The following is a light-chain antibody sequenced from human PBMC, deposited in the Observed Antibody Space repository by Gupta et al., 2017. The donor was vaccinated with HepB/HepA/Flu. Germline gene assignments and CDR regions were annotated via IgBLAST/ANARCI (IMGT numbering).Light chain of an antibody. CDR3: QQSDSTPRT. Sequence: DIQMTQSPSSLSASVGDRVTITCRASQSISSYLNWYQQKPGKAPKLLIYAASSLQSGVLSRFSGSGSGTDFTLTISRLQPEDFATYYCQQSDSTPRTFGQGTRVEIK. V-gene: IGKV1-39*01. CDR1: QSISSY. J-gene: IGKJ1*01. CDR2: AAS.